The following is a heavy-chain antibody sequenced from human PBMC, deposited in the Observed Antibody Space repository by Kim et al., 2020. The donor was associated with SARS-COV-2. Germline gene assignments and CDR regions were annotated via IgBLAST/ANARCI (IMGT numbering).Heavy chain of an antibody. CDR2: IWYDGSNK. Sequence: GGSLRLSCAASGFTFSSYGMHWVRQAPGKGLEWVAVIWYDGSNKYYADSVKGRFTISRDNSKNTLYLQMNSLRAEDTAVYYCARDFLDYDILTGPTDYWGQGTLVTVSS. V-gene: IGHV3-33*01. CDR1: GFTFSSYG. D-gene: IGHD3-9*01. J-gene: IGHJ4*02. CDR3: ARDFLDYDILTGPTDY.